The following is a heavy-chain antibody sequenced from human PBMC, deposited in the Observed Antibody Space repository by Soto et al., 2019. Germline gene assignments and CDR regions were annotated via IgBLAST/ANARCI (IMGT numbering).Heavy chain of an antibody. Sequence: QVQLVESGGGVVQPGRSLRLSCAASGFTFSSYGMHWVRQAPGKGLEWVAVISYDGSNKYYADSVKGRFTISRDKSKKTLYLQMNSLRAEDTAVYYCAKDRGIKLWLYYFDYWGQGTLVTVSS. CDR1: GFTFSSYG. CDR3: AKDRGIKLWLYYFDY. J-gene: IGHJ4*02. CDR2: ISYDGSNK. D-gene: IGHD5-18*01. V-gene: IGHV3-30*18.